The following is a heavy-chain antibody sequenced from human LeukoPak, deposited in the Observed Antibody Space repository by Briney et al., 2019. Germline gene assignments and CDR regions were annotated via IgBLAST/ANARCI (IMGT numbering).Heavy chain of an antibody. CDR3: ARGRPCSSTSCYPGGDWFDP. Sequence: SETLSLTCAVYGGSFSGYYWSWIRQPPGKGLEWIGEINHSGSTNYNPSLKSRVTISVDTSKNQFSLKLSSVTAADTAVYYCARGRPCSSTSCYPGGDWFDPWGQGTLVTVS. D-gene: IGHD2-2*01. J-gene: IGHJ5*02. CDR1: GGSFSGYY. CDR2: INHSGST. V-gene: IGHV4-34*01.